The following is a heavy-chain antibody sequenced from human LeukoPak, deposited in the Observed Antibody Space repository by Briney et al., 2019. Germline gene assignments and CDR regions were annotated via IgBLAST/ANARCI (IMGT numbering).Heavy chain of an antibody. J-gene: IGHJ6*03. V-gene: IGHV3-30*02. D-gene: IGHD3-3*01. CDR1: GFTFSSYG. Sequence: PGGSLRLSCAASGFTFSSYGMHWVRQAPGKGLEWVAFIRYDGSNKYYADSVKGRFTISRDNSKNTLYLRMNSLRAEDTAVYYCAKGSKEVLFTRDHHMDVWGKGTTVTMSS. CDR2: IRYDGSNK. CDR3: AKGSKEVLFTRDHHMDV.